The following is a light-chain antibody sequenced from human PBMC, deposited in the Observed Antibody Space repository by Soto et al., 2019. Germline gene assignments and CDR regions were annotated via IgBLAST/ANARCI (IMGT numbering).Light chain of an antibody. CDR1: QSVDNW. J-gene: IGKJ1*01. CDR3: QHYRGSSPWT. V-gene: IGKV1-5*03. Sequence: DIQMTQSPSTLSASVGDRVIITCRASQSVDNWLAWFQQKPGEAPKVLIYLASGLESGVSSRFSGSRSGTEFTLTISSLQPDDIATDYCQHYRGSSPWTFGQGTKVELK. CDR2: LAS.